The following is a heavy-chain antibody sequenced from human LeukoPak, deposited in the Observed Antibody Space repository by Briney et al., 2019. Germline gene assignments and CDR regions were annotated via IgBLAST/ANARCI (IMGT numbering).Heavy chain of an antibody. J-gene: IGHJ6*03. D-gene: IGHD2-2*01. V-gene: IGHV4-34*01. CDR2: INHSGST. Sequence: SETLSLTCAVYGGSFSGYYWSWIRQPPGKGLEWIGEINHSGSTNYNPSLKSRVTISVDTSKNQFSLKLSSVTAADTAVYYCARSVPYCSSTSCYLFLYYMDVWGKGTTVTISS. CDR1: GGSFSGYY. CDR3: ARSVPYCSSTSCYLFLYYMDV.